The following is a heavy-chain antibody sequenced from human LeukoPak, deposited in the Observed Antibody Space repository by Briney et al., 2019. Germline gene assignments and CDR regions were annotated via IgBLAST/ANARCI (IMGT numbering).Heavy chain of an antibody. V-gene: IGHV1-2*02. D-gene: IGHD4-17*01. CDR3: AREEEQTVTTGNWFDP. J-gene: IGHJ5*02. CDR1: GYTFTGYY. CDR2: INPNSGGT. Sequence: ASVRVSCKASGYTFTGYYMHWVRQAPGQGLEWMGWINPNSGGTNYAQKFQGRVTMTSDTSISTAYMELSRLRSDDTAVYYCAREEEQTVTTGNWFDPWGQGTLVTVSS.